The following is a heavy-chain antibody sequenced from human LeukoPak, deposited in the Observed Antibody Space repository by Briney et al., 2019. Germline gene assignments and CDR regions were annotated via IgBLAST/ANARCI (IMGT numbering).Heavy chain of an antibody. D-gene: IGHD6-13*01. Sequence: ASVKVSCKASGYTFTGYYMHWVRQAPGQGLEWMGWINPNSGGTNYAQKFQGRVTMTRDTSISTAYMELSRLRSDDTAVYYCARDRSSSWYAPRYYYYMDVWGKGTTVTVSS. CDR3: ARDRSSSWYAPRYYYYMDV. J-gene: IGHJ6*03. V-gene: IGHV1-2*02. CDR1: GYTFTGYY. CDR2: INPNSGGT.